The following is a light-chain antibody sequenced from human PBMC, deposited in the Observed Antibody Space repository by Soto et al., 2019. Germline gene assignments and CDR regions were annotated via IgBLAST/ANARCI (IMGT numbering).Light chain of an antibody. CDR2: GAS. V-gene: IGKV1-39*01. Sequence: DIQMTQSPSSLSASVGDRVAITCRSSQSISDYLNWYQQKPGKALKLVIYGASNLQSGGPPRFSGSGSGSEFTITISGLQPDDFAIYFCHQSYSLPLTFGPGTKVDV. CDR1: QSISDY. CDR3: HQSYSLPLT. J-gene: IGKJ3*01.